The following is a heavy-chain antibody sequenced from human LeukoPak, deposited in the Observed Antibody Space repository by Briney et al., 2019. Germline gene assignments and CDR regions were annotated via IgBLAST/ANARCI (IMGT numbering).Heavy chain of an antibody. CDR3: ARDRGGSGSYEPIDY. D-gene: IGHD3-10*01. CDR2: IIPIFGTA. J-gene: IGHJ4*02. CDR1: GGTFSSYA. Sequence: SVKVSCKASGGTFSSYAISWLRQAPGQGLEWMGGIIPIFGTANYAQKFQGRVTITTDESTSTAYMELSSLRSEDTAVYYCARDRGGSGSYEPIDYRGQGTLVTVSS. V-gene: IGHV1-69*05.